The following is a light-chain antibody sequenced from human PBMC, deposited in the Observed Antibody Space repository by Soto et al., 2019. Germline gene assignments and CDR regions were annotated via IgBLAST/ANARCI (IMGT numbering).Light chain of an antibody. J-gene: IGLJ3*02. CDR2: STN. CDR3: VLSLPRGVWE. CDR1: SGSVSTSNY. Sequence: QTVVTQEPSFSVSPGGTVTLTCGLTSGSVSTSNYPSWYQQTPGQTPRTLIYSTNFRSSGVPDRFSGSILGNKAALTITGAQADDESDYYCVLSLPRGVWEFGGGTKLNVL. V-gene: IGLV8-61*01.